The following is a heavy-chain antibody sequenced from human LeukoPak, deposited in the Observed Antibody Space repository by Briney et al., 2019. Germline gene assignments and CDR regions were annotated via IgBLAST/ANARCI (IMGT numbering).Heavy chain of an antibody. CDR3: ARGSPADYGGNSGSRFVY. V-gene: IGHV4-34*01. Sequence: SETLSLTCAVYGGSFSGYYWSWIRQPPGKGLEWIGEINHSGSTNYNPSLKSRVTISVDTSKNQFSLKLSSVTAADTAVYYCARGSPADYGGNSGSRFVYWGQGTLVTVSS. CDR2: INHSGST. D-gene: IGHD4-17*01. J-gene: IGHJ4*02. CDR1: GGSFSGYY.